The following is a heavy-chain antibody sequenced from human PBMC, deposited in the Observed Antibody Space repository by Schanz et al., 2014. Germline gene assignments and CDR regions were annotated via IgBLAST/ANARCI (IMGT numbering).Heavy chain of an antibody. J-gene: IGHJ4*02. D-gene: IGHD1-26*01. V-gene: IGHV3-30*02. CDR1: GFTFSSYS. CDR2: IRFDGSSE. Sequence: VQLVESGGGLVQPGGSLRLSCAASGFTFSSYSMHWVRQAPGKGLDWVAFIRFDGSSEYYADSVRGRFTISRDDSKNTLYLQMNSLRPEDTAVYYCARRYSGRYCFDYWGQGTLVAVSS. CDR3: ARRYSGRYCFDY.